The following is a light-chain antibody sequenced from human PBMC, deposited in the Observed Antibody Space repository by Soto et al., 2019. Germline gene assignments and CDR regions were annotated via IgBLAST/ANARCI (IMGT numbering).Light chain of an antibody. CDR3: QQYQFDLT. Sequence: QMTQSPSALTPSVRDRVTITXRVSPSITSWLSWYQQRTGKATKXXNAXASSLDSGVPSRFSGSGCGKEFTITISCLQPYDLQTYCCQQYQFDLTFGQGTRLDIK. CDR1: PSITSW. CDR2: XAS. V-gene: IGKV1-5*01. J-gene: IGKJ5*01.